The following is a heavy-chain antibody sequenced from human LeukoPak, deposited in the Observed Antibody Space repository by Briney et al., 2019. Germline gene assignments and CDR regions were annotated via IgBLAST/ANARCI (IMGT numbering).Heavy chain of an antibody. CDR2: INYSGST. Sequence: SETLSLTCTVSGGSMSSYYWRWIRQPRGKGLEWIGYINYSGSTNYNPSLKSRVTISVDTSKNQFSLKLRSVTAADTAVYYCARDRLWNWFDPWGQGTLVTVSS. J-gene: IGHJ5*02. D-gene: IGHD2-21*01. CDR3: ARDRLWNWFDP. V-gene: IGHV4-59*01. CDR1: GGSMSSYY.